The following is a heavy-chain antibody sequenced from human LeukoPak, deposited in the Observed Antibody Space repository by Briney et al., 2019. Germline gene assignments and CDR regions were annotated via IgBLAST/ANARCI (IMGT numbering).Heavy chain of an antibody. Sequence: ESGPTLVKPTQTLTLTCTFSGFSHSTSGVGVGWIRQPPGKALEWLALIYWNDDKRYSPSLKSRLTITKDTSKNQVVLTMTNMDPVDTATYYCAHRGASSSSGWFAEYFQHWGQGTLVTVSS. CDR2: IYWNDDK. V-gene: IGHV2-5*01. CDR1: GFSHSTSGVG. D-gene: IGHD6-6*01. J-gene: IGHJ1*01. CDR3: AHRGASSSSGWFAEYFQH.